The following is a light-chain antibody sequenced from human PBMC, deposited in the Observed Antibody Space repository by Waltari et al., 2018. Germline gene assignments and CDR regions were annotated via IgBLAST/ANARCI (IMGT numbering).Light chain of an antibody. J-gene: IGKJ2*01. CDR3: QQYYNTPYT. Sequence: DIVMTQSPDSLAVSLGERATGNCKSSQSVLYSSNNKNNLAWYHQKAGQPPKLLIAWASTRESGVPDRFSGSGSGTNFTLTISSLQAEDVAVYYCQQYYNTPYTFGQGTKLEIK. V-gene: IGKV4-1*01. CDR1: QSVLYSSNNKNN. CDR2: WAS.